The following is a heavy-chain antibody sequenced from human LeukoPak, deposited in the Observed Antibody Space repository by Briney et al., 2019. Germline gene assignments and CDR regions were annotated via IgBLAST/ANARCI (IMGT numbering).Heavy chain of an antibody. CDR3: ARDLYKAAVTTWGYYYYYGMDV. Sequence: ASVKVSCKASGYTFTSYYMHWVRQAPGQGLEWMGIINPSGGSTSYAQKFQGRVTMTRDTSTSTVYMELSSLRSEDTAVYYCARDLYKAAVTTWGYYYYYGMDVWGQGTTVTVSS. CDR2: INPSGGST. V-gene: IGHV1-46*01. J-gene: IGHJ6*02. CDR1: GYTFTSYY. D-gene: IGHD4-17*01.